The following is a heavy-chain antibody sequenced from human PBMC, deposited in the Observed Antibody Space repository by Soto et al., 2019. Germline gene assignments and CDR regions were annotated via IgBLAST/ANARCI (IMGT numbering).Heavy chain of an antibody. J-gene: IGHJ4*02. CDR2: TLPGDSDT. CDR1: GYNFTTYW. D-gene: IGHD2-15*01. V-gene: IGHV5-51*01. CDR3: ARGAYCSASNCYTGDFDS. Sequence: EVHLVQSGAEVKKPGESLKISCQTSGYNFTTYWIGWVRQMPGKGLEWMGITLPGDSDTRYSPSFQGRVTISADTSIRTAFLQWNSLRTSDTAVYYCARGAYCSASNCYTGDFDSWGQGTLVTVSS.